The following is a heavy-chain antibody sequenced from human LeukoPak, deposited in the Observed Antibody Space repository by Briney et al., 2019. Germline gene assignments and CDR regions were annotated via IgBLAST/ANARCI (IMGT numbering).Heavy chain of an antibody. CDR1: GGTFISYA. CDR3: ARDHPPATGTAWFDP. CDR2: IIPIFGTA. V-gene: IGHV1-69*13. J-gene: IGHJ5*02. D-gene: IGHD6-13*01. Sequence: SVKVSCKASGGTFISYAISWVRQAPGQGLEWMGGIIPIFGTANYAQKFQGRVTITADESTSTAYMELSSLRSEDTAVYYCARDHPPATGTAWFDPWGQGTLVTVS.